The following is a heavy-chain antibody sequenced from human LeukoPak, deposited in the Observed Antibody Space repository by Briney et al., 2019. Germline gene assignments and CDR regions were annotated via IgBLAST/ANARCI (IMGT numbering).Heavy chain of an antibody. J-gene: IGHJ4*02. CDR3: ARGDLITVTYFDY. V-gene: IGHV3-48*03. CDR2: ISSSGSTI. CDR1: GFTFSSYE. D-gene: IGHD4-17*01. Sequence: GGSLRLSCAASGFTFSSYEMNWVRQAPGKGLEWVSYISSSGSTIYYADSVKGRLTISRDNAKNSLYLQMNSLRADDTAVYYCARGDLITVTYFDYWGQGTLVTVSS.